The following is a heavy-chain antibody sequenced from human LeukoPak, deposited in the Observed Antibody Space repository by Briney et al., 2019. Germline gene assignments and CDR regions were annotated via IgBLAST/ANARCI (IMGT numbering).Heavy chain of an antibody. J-gene: IGHJ3*02. CDR3: ARAYYYGSGSYGFDI. CDR2: IYYSGST. D-gene: IGHD3-10*01. Sequence: SETLSLTCTVSGGSISSSSYYWGWIRQPPGKGLEWIGSIYYSGSTYYNPSLKSRVTISVDTSKNQFSLKLSSVTAADTAVYYCARAYYYGSGSYGFDIWGQGTMVTVSS. CDR1: GGSISSSSYY. V-gene: IGHV4-39*07.